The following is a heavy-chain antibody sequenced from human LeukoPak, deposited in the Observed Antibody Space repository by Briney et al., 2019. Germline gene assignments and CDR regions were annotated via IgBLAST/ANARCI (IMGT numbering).Heavy chain of an antibody. D-gene: IGHD6-6*01. CDR1: GFTVSSNY. V-gene: IGHV3-66*02. CDR2: IYSGGST. CDR3: ARELYSSSSYGSSFYYYYYMDV. Sequence: GGSLRLSCAASGFTVSSNYMSWVRQAPGKGLEWVSVIYSGGSTYYADSVKGRFTISRDNSKNTLYLQMNSLRAEDTAVYYCARELYSSSSYGSSFYYYYYMDVWGKGTTVTVSS. J-gene: IGHJ6*03.